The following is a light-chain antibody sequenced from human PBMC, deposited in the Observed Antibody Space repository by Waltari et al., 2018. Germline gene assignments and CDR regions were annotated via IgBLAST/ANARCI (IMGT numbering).Light chain of an antibody. Sequence: QSALTQPASVSGSPGQSITISCTGTSSDVGGYNYVSWYQQPPGKAPKLMIYEVSDRPSGVSSRFSGSKSGNTASLTISGLQAEDEADYYCSSYTSTSTRVFGGGTKLTVL. CDR1: SSDVGGYNY. V-gene: IGLV2-14*01. CDR3: SSYTSTSTRV. J-gene: IGLJ3*02. CDR2: EVS.